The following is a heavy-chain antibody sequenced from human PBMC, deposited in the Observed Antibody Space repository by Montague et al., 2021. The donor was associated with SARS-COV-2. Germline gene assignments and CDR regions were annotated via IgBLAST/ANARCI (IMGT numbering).Heavy chain of an antibody. J-gene: IGHJ6*02. CDR1: GFSLTTSGVG. V-gene: IGHV2-5*02. Sequence: PALVKPTQTLTLTCTFSGFSLTTSGVGVGWIRQPPGKALECPELIYWEDDKRYSPSLKSRLTVTKDTSKNQVVLTMTNMDPVDTATYYCAHRGSWAGPGMDVWGQGTTVTVSS. CDR3: AHRGSWAGPGMDV. D-gene: IGHD6-13*01. CDR2: IYWEDDK.